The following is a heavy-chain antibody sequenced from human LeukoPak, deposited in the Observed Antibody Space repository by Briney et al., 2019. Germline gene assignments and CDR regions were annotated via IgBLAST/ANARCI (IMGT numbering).Heavy chain of an antibody. CDR1: GYSISSGYY. Sequence: SETLSLTCTVSGYSISSGYYWGWIRQPPGKGLEWIGSIYHSGSTYYNPSLKSRVTISVDTSKNQFSLKLSSVTAADTAVYYCARDTSNGGFDYWGQGTLVTVSS. V-gene: IGHV4-38-2*02. CDR3: ARDTSNGGFDY. CDR2: IYHSGST. D-gene: IGHD4-23*01. J-gene: IGHJ4*02.